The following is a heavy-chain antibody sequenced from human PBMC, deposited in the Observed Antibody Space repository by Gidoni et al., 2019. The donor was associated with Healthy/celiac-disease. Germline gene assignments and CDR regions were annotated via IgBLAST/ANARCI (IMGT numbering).Heavy chain of an antibody. CDR1: GGSFSGYY. V-gene: IGHV4-34*01. CDR3: ARGRRWLQLGWFDP. D-gene: IGHD5-12*01. CDR2: INHSGST. Sequence: QVQLQQWGAGLLKPSETLSLTCAVYGGSFSGYYWSWIRQPPGKGLEWIGEINHSGSTNYNPSLKSRVTISVDTSKNQFSLKLSSVTAADTAVYYCARGRRWLQLGWFDPWGQGTLVTVSS. J-gene: IGHJ5*02.